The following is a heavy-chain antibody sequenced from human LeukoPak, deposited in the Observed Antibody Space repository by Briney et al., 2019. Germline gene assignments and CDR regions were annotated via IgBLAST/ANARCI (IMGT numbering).Heavy chain of an antibody. CDR2: IYHSGST. D-gene: IGHD2-2*02. Sequence: PSETLSLTCTVSGGSISSSSYYWGWIRQPPGKGLEWIRSIYHSGSTYYNPSLKSRVTISVDTSKNQFSLKLSSVTAADTAVYYCARAVVVPAAINGWFDPWGQGTLVTVSS. V-gene: IGHV4-39*07. CDR3: ARAVVVPAAINGWFDP. J-gene: IGHJ5*02. CDR1: GGSISSSSYY.